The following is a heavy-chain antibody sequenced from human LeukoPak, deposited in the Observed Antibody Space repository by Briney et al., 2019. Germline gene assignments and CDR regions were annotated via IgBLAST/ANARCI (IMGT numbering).Heavy chain of an antibody. D-gene: IGHD3-3*01. CDR3: ARGGITIFGVVIIRDYYGMDV. V-gene: IGHV1-69*13. CDR1: GGTFSSYA. J-gene: IGHJ6*02. Sequence: SVKVSCKASGGTFSSYAISWVRQAPGQGLEWMGGIIPIFGTANYAQKFQGRVTITADESTSTAYMELSSLRSEDTAVYYCARGGITIFGVVIIRDYYGMDVWGQGTTVTVSS. CDR2: IIPIFGTA.